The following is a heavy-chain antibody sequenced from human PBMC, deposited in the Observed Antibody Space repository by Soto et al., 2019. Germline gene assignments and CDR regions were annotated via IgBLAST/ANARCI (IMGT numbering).Heavy chain of an antibody. CDR1: GGSVGSGSYF. Sequence: QVQLQESGPGLVKPSETLSLTCTVSGGSVGSGSYFWSWIRQPPGKGLEWIGYIYYSGSTNYNPSLKSRVTISVDTSRNQFSLKLSSVTAADTAVYYCASYSSGWYDVSYWGQGTLVTVSS. D-gene: IGHD6-19*01. CDR2: IYYSGST. J-gene: IGHJ4*02. V-gene: IGHV4-61*01. CDR3: ASYSSGWYDVSY.